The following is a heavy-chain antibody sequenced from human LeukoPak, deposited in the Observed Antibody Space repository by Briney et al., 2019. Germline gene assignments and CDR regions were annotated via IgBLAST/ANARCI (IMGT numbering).Heavy chain of an antibody. CDR3: AFDFGSGSFFAY. J-gene: IGHJ4*02. CDR1: GFTFSTHW. V-gene: IGHV3-7*03. CDR2: IKQDGREK. Sequence: GGSLRPACAASGFTFSTHWMSWVRQMAGRGLEWVANIKQDGREKHYVDSVRGPFTISRDNAESSLYLQMNSLRAEDTAVYYCAFDFGSGSFFAYWGQGTLVTVSS. D-gene: IGHD3-10*01.